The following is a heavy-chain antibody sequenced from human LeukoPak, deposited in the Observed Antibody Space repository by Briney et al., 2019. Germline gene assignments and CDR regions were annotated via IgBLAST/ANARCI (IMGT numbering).Heavy chain of an antibody. V-gene: IGHV4-4*02. J-gene: IGHJ3*02. D-gene: IGHD3-3*02. Sequence: SETLTLTCAVSGGSISSSNWWSWVRPPPGEGLGWIGEIYHSGSTNYNPSLKSRVTISVDKSKNQFSLKLSSVTAADTAVYYWARRSLAGAVDIWGQGTMVTVSS. CDR3: ARRSLAGAVDI. CDR1: GGSISSSNW. CDR2: IYHSGST.